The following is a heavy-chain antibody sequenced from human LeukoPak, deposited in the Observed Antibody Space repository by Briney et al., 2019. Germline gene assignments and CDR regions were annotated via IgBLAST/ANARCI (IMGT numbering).Heavy chain of an antibody. CDR2: IYHSGST. V-gene: IGHV4-38-2*02. CDR1: GYSISSGYY. J-gene: IGHJ3*02. Sequence: SETLSLTCTVSGYSISSGYYWGWIRQPPGKGLEWIGSIYHSGSTYYNPSLKSRVTISVDTSKNQFSLKLSSVTAADTAVYYCARVRGYSSSWWDGAFDIWGQGTMVTVSS. D-gene: IGHD6-13*01. CDR3: ARVRGYSSSWWDGAFDI.